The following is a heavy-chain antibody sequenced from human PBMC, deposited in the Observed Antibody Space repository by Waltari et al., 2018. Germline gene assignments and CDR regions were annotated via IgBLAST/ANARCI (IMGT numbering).Heavy chain of an antibody. Sequence: QVQLVQSGAEVKKPGASVKVSCKASGYTFTGYYMHWVRQAPGQGLEWMGRINPNSGGTNYAQKFQGRVTMTRDTSISTAYMELSRLRSDDTAVYYCARSPRWRPGHYWYFDLWGRGTLVTVSS. CDR1: GYTFTGYY. CDR3: ARSPRWRPGHYWYFDL. CDR2: INPNSGGT. D-gene: IGHD2-15*01. V-gene: IGHV1-2*06. J-gene: IGHJ2*01.